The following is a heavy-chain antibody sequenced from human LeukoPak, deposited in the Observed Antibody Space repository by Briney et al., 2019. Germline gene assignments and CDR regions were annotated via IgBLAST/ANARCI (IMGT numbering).Heavy chain of an antibody. CDR3: AREVCSSTSCYYYYYYGMDV. Sequence: PSETLSLTCAVYGGSFSGYYWSWIRQPPGKGLEWIGEINHSGSTNYNPSLKSRVTISVDTSKNQFSLKLSSVTAADTAVYYCAREVCSSTSCYYYYYYGMDVWGQGTTVTGSS. D-gene: IGHD2-2*01. V-gene: IGHV4-34*01. J-gene: IGHJ6*02. CDR1: GGSFSGYY. CDR2: INHSGST.